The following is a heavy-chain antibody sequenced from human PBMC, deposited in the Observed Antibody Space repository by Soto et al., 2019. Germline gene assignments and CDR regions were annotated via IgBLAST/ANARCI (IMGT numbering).Heavy chain of an antibody. CDR3: ARDGAPYNWNYYWFDP. CDR2: IIPILGIA. Sequence: SVKVSCKASGGTFSSYTISLVRQAPGQGLEWMGRIIPILGIANYAQKFQGRVTITADKSTSTAYMELSSLRSEDTAVYYCARDGAPYNWNYYWFDPWGQGTLVTVSS. D-gene: IGHD1-7*01. J-gene: IGHJ5*02. CDR1: GGTFSSYT. V-gene: IGHV1-69*04.